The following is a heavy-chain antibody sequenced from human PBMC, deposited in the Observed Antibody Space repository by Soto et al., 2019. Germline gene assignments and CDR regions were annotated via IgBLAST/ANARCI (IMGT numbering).Heavy chain of an antibody. D-gene: IGHD2-21*01. J-gene: IGHJ3*01. V-gene: IGHV3-7*03. CDR1: GFTFSSYW. Sequence: PGGSLILSCAASGFTFSSYWVSWVRQAPGQGLEWVANIKQDGSEKYYVDSVKGRFTISRDNAKNSLYLQMNSLRVEDTAIYCCAKDAISYNGIYDAFDVWGQGTVVTVSS. CDR2: IKQDGSEK. CDR3: AKDAISYNGIYDAFDV.